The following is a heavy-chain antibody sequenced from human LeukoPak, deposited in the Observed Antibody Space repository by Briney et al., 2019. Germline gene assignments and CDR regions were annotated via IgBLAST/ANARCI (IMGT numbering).Heavy chain of an antibody. CDR2: ISAYNANT. Sequence: ASVKVSCKASGYTFINYGITWVRRAPGQGLEWMGWISAYNANTNYAQKFQGRVAMTTDTSTSTAFMELRSLRSDDTAVYYCARHSTGSYDCWGQGTLVTVTS. CDR1: GYTFINYG. J-gene: IGHJ4*02. D-gene: IGHD6-19*01. CDR3: ARHSTGSYDC. V-gene: IGHV1-18*01.